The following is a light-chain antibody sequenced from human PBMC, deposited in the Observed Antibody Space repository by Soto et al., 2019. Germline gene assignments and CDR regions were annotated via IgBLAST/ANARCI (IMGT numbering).Light chain of an antibody. CDR3: MQGKYWPWT. CDR1: QSLVHSSGNTN. V-gene: IGKV2-30*02. Sequence: VVMTQSPLSLPVTLGQPASISCRSSQSLVHSSGNTNLNWFLQRPGHSPRRLIYQVSNRDSGVPDRFRGSGSGIDFTLKISRVEADDVGVYYCMQGKYWPWTFGQGTRVEIK. CDR2: QVS. J-gene: IGKJ1*01.